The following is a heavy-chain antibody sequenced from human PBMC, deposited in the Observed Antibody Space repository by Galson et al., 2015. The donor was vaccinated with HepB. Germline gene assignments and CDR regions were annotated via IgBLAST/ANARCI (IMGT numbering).Heavy chain of an antibody. Sequence: SLRLSCAASGFTFSSYSMNWVRQAPGKGLEWVSSISSSSSYIYYADLVKGRFTISRDNAKNSLYLQMNSLRAEDTAVYYCARDKNYYDSSGWTRYYQYGMDVWGQGTTVTVSS. CDR1: GFTFSSYS. V-gene: IGHV3-21*01. CDR3: ARDKNYYDSSGWTRYYQYGMDV. D-gene: IGHD3-22*01. J-gene: IGHJ6*02. CDR2: ISSSSSYI.